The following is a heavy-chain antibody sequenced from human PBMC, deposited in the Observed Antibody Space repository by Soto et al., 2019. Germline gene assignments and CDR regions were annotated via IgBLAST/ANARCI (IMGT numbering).Heavy chain of an antibody. CDR3: ARDYCGYYDYHCHVKDV. V-gene: IGHV4-59*01. Sequence: SQTLSLTCTVSGGSISSYYWSWIRQPPGKGLEWIGYIYYSGSTNYNPSLKSRVTISVDASKNQFSLKLSSVTAADTAVYYCARDYCGYYDYHCHVKDVWAQGTS. J-gene: IGHJ6*02. CDR2: IYYSGST. CDR1: GGSISSYY. D-gene: IGHD3-22*01.